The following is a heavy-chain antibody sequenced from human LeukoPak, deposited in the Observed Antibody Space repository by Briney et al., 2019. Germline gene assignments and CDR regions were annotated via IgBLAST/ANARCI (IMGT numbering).Heavy chain of an antibody. Sequence: SETLSLTCTVSGGSISSSSYYWSWIRQPAGKGLEWIGRIYNTGSANYNPSLKSRVTMSVDTSKNQFSLKLNSVTAADTAVYYCARERAFDIWGQGTMVTVSS. V-gene: IGHV4-61*02. CDR1: GGSISSSSYY. J-gene: IGHJ3*02. CDR3: ARERAFDI. CDR2: IYNTGSA.